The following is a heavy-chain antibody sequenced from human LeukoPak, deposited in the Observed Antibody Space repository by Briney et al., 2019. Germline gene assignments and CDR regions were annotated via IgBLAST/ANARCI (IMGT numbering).Heavy chain of an antibody. CDR2: IKQDGSEK. J-gene: IGHJ4*02. V-gene: IGHV3-7*01. CDR1: GFTFSSYW. D-gene: IGHD5-24*01. Sequence: GGSLRLSCAASGFTFSSYWMSWVRQAPGKGMEWVANIKQDGSEKYYVDSVKGRFTISRDNAKNSLYLQMNSLRAEDTAVYYCARSGWWMATNFDYWGQGTLVTVSS. CDR3: ARSGWWMATNFDY.